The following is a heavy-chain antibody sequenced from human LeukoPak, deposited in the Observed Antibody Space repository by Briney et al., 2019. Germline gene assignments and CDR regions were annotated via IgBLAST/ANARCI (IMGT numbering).Heavy chain of an antibody. CDR3: AEAGGGSYYNY. CDR2: ISDSGTRT. J-gene: IGHJ4*02. V-gene: IGHV3-23*01. Sequence: SGGSLRLSCAASGFTFTSYTMSWVRQAPGKGLDWVSSISDSGTRTYYADSVKGRFTISRDNSKNAMYLQMISLRAEDTAVYYCAEAGGGSYYNYWGQGTLVTVSS. D-gene: IGHD3-10*01. CDR1: GFTFTSYT.